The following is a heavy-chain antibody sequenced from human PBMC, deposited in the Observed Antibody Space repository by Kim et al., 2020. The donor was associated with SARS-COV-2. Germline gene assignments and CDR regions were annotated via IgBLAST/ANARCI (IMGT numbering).Heavy chain of an antibody. Sequence: SETLSLTCTVSGGSISGSTNYWSWIRQTPWKGLEWIGSIFYKGTTYYNPSLKSRITMSVDQSENHFSLRLTSVTATDTGVYFCARHRHGDYLGREYYFDLWGQGSLVTVSS. J-gene: IGHJ4*02. V-gene: IGHV4-39*01. D-gene: IGHD4-17*01. CDR1: GGSISGSTNY. CDR3: ARHRHGDYLGREYYFDL. CDR2: IFYKGTT.